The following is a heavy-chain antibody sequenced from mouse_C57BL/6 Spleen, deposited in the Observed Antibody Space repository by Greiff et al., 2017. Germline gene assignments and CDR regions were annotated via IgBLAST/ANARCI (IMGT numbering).Heavy chain of an antibody. CDR2: INPYNGGT. V-gene: IGHV1-19*01. CDR3: ARFGYDEVYAMDY. Sequence: EVQLQQSGPVLVKPGASVKMSCKASGYTFTDYYMNWVKQSHGKSLEWIGVINPYNGGTSYNQKFKGKATLTVDKSSSTAYMELNSLTSEDSAVYYCARFGYDEVYAMDYWGQGTSVTVSS. J-gene: IGHJ4*01. CDR1: GYTFTDYY. D-gene: IGHD2-2*01.